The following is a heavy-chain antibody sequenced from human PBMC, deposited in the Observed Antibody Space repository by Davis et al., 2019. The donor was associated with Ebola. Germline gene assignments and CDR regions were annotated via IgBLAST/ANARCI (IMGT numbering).Heavy chain of an antibody. D-gene: IGHD3-22*01. CDR1: GYSFTSYW. V-gene: IGHV5-51*01. Sequence: GESLKISCQGSGYSFTSYWIGWVRQMPGKGLEWMGIIFPGDSDTRYSPSFQGQVTISADKSINSAYLQWNSLRASDTAIYYCARPSSGYEASFDYWGQGTLVTVSS. CDR3: ARPSSGYEASFDY. CDR2: IFPGDSDT. J-gene: IGHJ4*02.